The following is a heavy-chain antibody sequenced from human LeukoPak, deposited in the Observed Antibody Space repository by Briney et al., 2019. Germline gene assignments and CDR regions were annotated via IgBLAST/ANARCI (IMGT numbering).Heavy chain of an antibody. CDR2: IKQDGSDK. J-gene: IGHJ4*02. D-gene: IGHD2-8*01. V-gene: IGHV3-7*01. CDR1: GFTFSTYW. Sequence: GESLRLSCAASGFTFSTYWMSWVRQAPGKGLEWVANIKQDGSDKYYVSSVKGRFTISRDNAKNSLYLQMNSLRAEDTAVYYCATNRYFDYWGQGTLVTVSS. CDR3: ATNRYFDY.